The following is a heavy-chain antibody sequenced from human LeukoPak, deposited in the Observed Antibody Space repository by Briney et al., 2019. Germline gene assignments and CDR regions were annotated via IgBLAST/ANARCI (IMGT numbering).Heavy chain of an antibody. CDR2: IYNGGST. CDR1: GLTVSRKY. CDR3: AKVSASGSYYGGNYYYYGMDV. V-gene: IGHV3-53*01. D-gene: IGHD1-26*01. Sequence: RWSVRLSCAGCGLTVSRKYMSWVRQAPGKGLEWVSVIYNGGSTCYADSVKGRFTISRDNSKNTLYLQMNSLRAEDTAVYYCAKVSASGSYYGGNYYYYGMDVWGQGTTVTVSS. J-gene: IGHJ6*02.